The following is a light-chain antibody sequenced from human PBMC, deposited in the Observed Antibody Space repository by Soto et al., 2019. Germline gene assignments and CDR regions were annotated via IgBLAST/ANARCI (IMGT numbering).Light chain of an antibody. J-gene: IGLJ1*01. V-gene: IGLV1-40*01. Sequence: QSVLTQPPSVSGAPGQRVTISCTGTNSNIGAGYDVHWYQQLPGTAPKLLIYGNNNRPSGVPDRFSGSKSGTSASLAITGVQSEDEADYYCQSYDSSLSSYVFGTGTKGTAL. CDR3: QSYDSSLSSYV. CDR2: GNN. CDR1: NSNIGAGYD.